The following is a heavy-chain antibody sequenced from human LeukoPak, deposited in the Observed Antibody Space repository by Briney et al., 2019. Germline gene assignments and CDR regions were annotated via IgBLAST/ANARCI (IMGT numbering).Heavy chain of an antibody. V-gene: IGHV3-21*01. CDR3: ARGTGYYDSSGYYSR. J-gene: IGHJ4*02. D-gene: IGHD3-22*01. CDR1: GFTFSSYS. CDR2: ISSSSYI. Sequence: GGSLRLSCAASGFTFSSYSMNWVRQAPGKGLEWVSSISSSSYIYYADSVKGRFTISRDNAKHSLYLQMNSLRAEDTAVYYCARGTGYYDSSGYYSRWGQGTLVTVSS.